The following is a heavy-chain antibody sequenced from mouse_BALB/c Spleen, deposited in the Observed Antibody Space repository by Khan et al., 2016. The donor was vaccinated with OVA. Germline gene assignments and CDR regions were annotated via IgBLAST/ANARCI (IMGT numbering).Heavy chain of an antibody. V-gene: IGHV3-2*02. CDR3: ARTARIKY. Sequence: EVKLLESGPGLVKPSQSLSLTCTVTGYSITSGYGWNWIRQFPGNKLKWMGYISYSGSTNYNPSLKSRISITRDTSKNQFFLQLNSVTTEDTATYYCARTARIKYWGQGTTRTVAS. CDR1: GYSITSGYG. CDR2: ISYSGST. D-gene: IGHD1-2*01. J-gene: IGHJ2*01.